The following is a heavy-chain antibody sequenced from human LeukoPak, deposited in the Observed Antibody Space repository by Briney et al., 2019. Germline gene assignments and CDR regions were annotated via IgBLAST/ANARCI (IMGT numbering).Heavy chain of an antibody. CDR1: GFTFSSYE. J-gene: IGHJ6*03. D-gene: IGHD5-12*01. CDR3: ARAGLPTDAFYYYYYYYMDV. CDR2: ISSSGSTI. V-gene: IGHV3-48*03. Sequence: PGGSLRLSCAASGFTFSSYEMNWVRQAPGKGLEWVSYISSSGSTIYYADSVKGRFTISRDNSKNTLYLQMNSLRAEDTAVYYCARAGLPTDAFYYYYYYYMDVWGKGTTVTVSS.